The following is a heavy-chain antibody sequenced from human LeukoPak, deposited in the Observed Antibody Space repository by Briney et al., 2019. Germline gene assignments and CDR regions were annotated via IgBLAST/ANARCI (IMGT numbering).Heavy chain of an antibody. D-gene: IGHD3-9*01. CDR3: ARGAVYYDILTSNSVHDY. Sequence: PGGSLRLSCAASGFTFSSYTMDWVRQAPGEGLEWVSSIISSSSYIYYADSVKGRFTISRDNAKNSLYLQMNILRAEDTAVYYCARGAVYYDILTSNSVHDYWGQGTLVTVSS. CDR1: GFTFSSYT. CDR2: IISSSSYI. V-gene: IGHV3-21*01. J-gene: IGHJ4*02.